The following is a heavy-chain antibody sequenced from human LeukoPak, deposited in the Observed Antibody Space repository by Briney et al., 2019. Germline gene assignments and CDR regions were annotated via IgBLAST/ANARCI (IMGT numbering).Heavy chain of an antibody. CDR2: ISGSGGST. CDR3: ANTPNYYGSGSYYNVDY. Sequence: PGGSLRLSCAASGFTFSTYNMNWVRQAPGKGLEWVSAISGSGGSTYYADSVKGRFTISRDDSKNTLYLQMNSLRAEDTAVYYCANTPNYYGSGSYYNVDYWGQGTLVTVSS. CDR1: GFTFSTYN. J-gene: IGHJ4*02. D-gene: IGHD3-10*01. V-gene: IGHV3-23*01.